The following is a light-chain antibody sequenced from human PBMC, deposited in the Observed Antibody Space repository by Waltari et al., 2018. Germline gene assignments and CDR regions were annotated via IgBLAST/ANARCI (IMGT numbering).Light chain of an antibody. J-gene: IGKJ3*01. CDR1: QSVRTN. CDR2: GAS. CDR3: HEYEYWPPGT. Sequence: EIVMTQSPATLSVFPGDRATLSCRASQSVRTNLAWFQQKPGQPPRLLISGASTRATCIPARFSGSGSGTEFTRTITGLQSEDFAVYYCHEYEYWPPGTFGPGTKVEIK. V-gene: IGKV3-15*01.